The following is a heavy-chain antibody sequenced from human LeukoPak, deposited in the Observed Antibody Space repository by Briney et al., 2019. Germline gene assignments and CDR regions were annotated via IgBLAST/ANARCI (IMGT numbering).Heavy chain of an antibody. CDR1: GGSISSDY. CDR2: IHYSGST. V-gene: IGHV4-59*08. D-gene: IGHD3-10*01. CDR3: ARHGYDSGSDHAY. Sequence: PPETLSLTCTVSGGSISSDYWNWIRQPPGKGPEWIGYIHYSGSTSYNPSLKSRVTISVDTSKRQFSLKLTSVTAADTAVYYCARHGYDSGSDHAYWGQGTLVTVSS. J-gene: IGHJ4*02.